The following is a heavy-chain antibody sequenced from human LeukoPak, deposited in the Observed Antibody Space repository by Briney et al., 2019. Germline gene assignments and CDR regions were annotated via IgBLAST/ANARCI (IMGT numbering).Heavy chain of an antibody. V-gene: IGHV3-7*01. J-gene: IGHJ5*02. CDR3: ARSNWFDP. CDR1: GFTVSSNY. CDR2: IKQDGSEK. Sequence: HTGGSLRLSCAASGFTVSSNYMSWVRQAPGKGLEWVANIKQDGSEKYYVDSVKGRFTISRDNAKNSLYLQMNSLRAEDTAVYYCARSNWFDPWGQGTLVTVSS.